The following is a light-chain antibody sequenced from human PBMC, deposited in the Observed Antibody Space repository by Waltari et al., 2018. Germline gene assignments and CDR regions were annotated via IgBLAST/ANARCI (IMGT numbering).Light chain of an antibody. CDR2: EVT. CDR1: THDSANSDL. J-gene: IGLJ2*01. Sequence: QSALTPPASVSGSPGQSITIPFTGTTHDSANSDLVHWYQQHPGKAPKLLIYEVTKRPSGFSNRFSGSKSGNTASLTISGLHTEDEGDYYCCSYSGDLSFGVVFGGGTKLTVL. CDR3: CSYSGDLSFGVV. V-gene: IGLV2-23*02.